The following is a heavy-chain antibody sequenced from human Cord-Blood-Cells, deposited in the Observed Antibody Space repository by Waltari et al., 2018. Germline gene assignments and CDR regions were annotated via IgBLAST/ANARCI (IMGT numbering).Heavy chain of an antibody. D-gene: IGHD6-13*01. CDR3: AVAAAGIDY. CDR2: INHSGST. J-gene: IGHJ4*02. CDR1: GGSFRGYY. V-gene: IGHV4-34*01. Sequence: QVQLQQWGAGLLKPSATLSLTCAVYGGSFRGYYWSWIRQPPGKGLECIGEINHSGSTNYNPSLKSRVTISVDTSKNQFSLKLSSVTAADTAVYYCAVAAAGIDYWGQGTLVTVSS.